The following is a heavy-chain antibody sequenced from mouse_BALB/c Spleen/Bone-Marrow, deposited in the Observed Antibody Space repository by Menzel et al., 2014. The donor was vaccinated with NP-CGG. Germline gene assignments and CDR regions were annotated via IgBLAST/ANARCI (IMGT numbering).Heavy chain of an antibody. V-gene: IGHV5-9-4*01. J-gene: IGHJ3*01. CDR1: GFTFSSYA. CDR3: AREEGNFLAY. CDR2: ISSGGSYT. Sequence: EVKLVESGGGIVKPGGSLKLSCAASGFTFSSYAMSWVRQSPEKRLEWVAEISSGGSYTYYPDTVTGRFTISRDNAKNTLYLEMSSLRSEDTAMYYCAREEGNFLAYWGQGTLVTVSA. D-gene: IGHD2-1*01.